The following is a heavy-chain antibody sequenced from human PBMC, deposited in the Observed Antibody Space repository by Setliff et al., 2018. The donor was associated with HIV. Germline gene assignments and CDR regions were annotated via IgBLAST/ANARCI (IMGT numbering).Heavy chain of an antibody. CDR2: IYHSGTT. CDR1: GGSISSGGYS. D-gene: IGHD6-19*01. J-gene: IGHJ4*02. V-gene: IGHV4-30-2*03. CDR3: ARESTDSSGYYRGYFDY. Sequence: SETLSLTCAVSGGSISSGGYSWSWIRQPPGKGLEWIGSIYHSGTTYYNPSLKSRVTISVDTSKNQFSLKLSSVTAADTAVYYCARESTDSSGYYRGYFDYWGQGTLVTVSS.